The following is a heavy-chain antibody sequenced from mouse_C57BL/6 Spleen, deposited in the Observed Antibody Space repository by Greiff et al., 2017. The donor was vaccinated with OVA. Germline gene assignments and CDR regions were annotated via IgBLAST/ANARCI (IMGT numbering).Heavy chain of an antibody. CDR2: INPGSGGT. J-gene: IGHJ2*01. CDR1: GYAFTNYL. Sequence: VKLMESGAELVRPGTSVKVSCKASGYAFTNYLIEWVKQRPGQGLEWIGVINPGSGGTNYNEKFKGKATLTADKSSSTAYMQLSSLTSEDSAVYFCARGITTVSCDYWGQGTTLTVSS. V-gene: IGHV1-54*01. CDR3: ARGITTVSCDY. D-gene: IGHD1-1*01.